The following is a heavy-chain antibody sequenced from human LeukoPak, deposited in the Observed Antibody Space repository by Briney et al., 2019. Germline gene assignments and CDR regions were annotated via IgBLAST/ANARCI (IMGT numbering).Heavy chain of an antibody. CDR3: ARPYYCGSGSYWFDP. CDR2: ILPGGGST. D-gene: IGHD3-10*01. Sequence: ASVKVSCKASGYTFTNYYIHCMRQAPGQGLEWMGVILPGGGSTSYAQKFQGRVTMTRDTSTSTVYMELSSLRSEDTAVYYCARPYYCGSGSYWFDPWGQGTLVTVSS. V-gene: IGHV1-46*01. J-gene: IGHJ5*02. CDR1: GYTFTNYY.